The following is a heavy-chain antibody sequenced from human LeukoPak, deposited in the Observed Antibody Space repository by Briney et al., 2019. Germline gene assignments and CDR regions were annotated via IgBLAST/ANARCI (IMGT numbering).Heavy chain of an antibody. CDR3: ARAPTGTFFDY. CDR1: GYTFTSYD. D-gene: IGHD1-1*01. CDR2: MNPNSGNT. Sequence: ASVTVSCTASGYTFTSYDINWVRQATGQGLEWMGWMNPNSGNTGYAQKFQGRVTMTRNTSISTAYMELSSLRAEDTAVYYCARAPTGTFFDYWGQGTLVTVSS. V-gene: IGHV1-8*01. J-gene: IGHJ4*02.